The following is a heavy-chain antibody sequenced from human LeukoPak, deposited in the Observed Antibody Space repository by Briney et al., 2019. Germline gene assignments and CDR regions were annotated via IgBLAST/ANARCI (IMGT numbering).Heavy chain of an antibody. V-gene: IGHV1-18*01. J-gene: IGHJ3*02. CDR2: ISAYNGNT. CDR1: VYTFTSYG. D-gene: IGHD3-10*01. Sequence: GASVKVSCKSSVYTFTSYGISWVRPAPGQGLEWMGWISAYNGNTKYAQKLQGRVTMTTDTSTSTAYMELRSLRSDDSAVYYCARVWSSAFDIWGQGTMVTVSS. CDR3: ARVWSSAFDI.